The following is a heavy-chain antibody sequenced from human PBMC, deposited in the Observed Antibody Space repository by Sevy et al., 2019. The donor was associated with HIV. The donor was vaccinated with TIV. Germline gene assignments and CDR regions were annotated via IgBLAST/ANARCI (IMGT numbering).Heavy chain of an antibody. CDR3: SGNLDYNASGPPDS. D-gene: IGHD3-10*01. V-gene: IGHV3-21*01. J-gene: IGHJ4*02. Sequence: GGSLRLSCAASGFTFSYYNMNWVRQAPGKGLEWVSYISSGSSYIFYVDSVKGRFSISRDNAKDTLFLQMNSLRPEETTVFYYSGNLDYNASGPPDSWGRGILVTVSS. CDR2: ISSGSSYI. CDR1: GFTFSYYN.